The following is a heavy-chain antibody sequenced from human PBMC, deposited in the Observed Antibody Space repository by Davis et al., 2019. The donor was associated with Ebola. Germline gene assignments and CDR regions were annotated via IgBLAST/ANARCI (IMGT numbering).Heavy chain of an antibody. J-gene: IGHJ6*02. CDR3: ARGGSAAAAYYYGMDV. CDR1: GFTFSSYA. D-gene: IGHD6-13*01. CDR2: ISSNGGST. V-gene: IGHV3-64*01. Sequence: GSLRLSCAASGFTFSSYAMHWVRQAPGKGLEYVSAISSNGGSTYYANSVKGRFTISRDNSKNTLYLQMGSLRAEDMAVYYCARGGSAAAAYYYGMDVWGQGTTVTVSS.